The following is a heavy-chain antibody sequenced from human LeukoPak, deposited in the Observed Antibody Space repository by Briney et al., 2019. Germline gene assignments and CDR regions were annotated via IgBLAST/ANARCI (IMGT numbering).Heavy chain of an antibody. Sequence: QAGRSLRLSCAASGFTFDDYAMHWVRQAPGKGLEWVSGISWNSGSIGYADSVKGRFTISRDNAKNSLYLQMNSLRAEDMALYYCTKGYCSSTSCLMDVWGKGTTVTVSS. D-gene: IGHD2-2*01. CDR1: GFTFDDYA. CDR2: ISWNSGSI. V-gene: IGHV3-9*03. J-gene: IGHJ6*04. CDR3: TKGYCSSTSCLMDV.